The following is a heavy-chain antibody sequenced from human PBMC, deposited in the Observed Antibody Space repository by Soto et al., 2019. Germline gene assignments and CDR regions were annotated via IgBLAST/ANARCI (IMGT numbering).Heavy chain of an antibody. D-gene: IGHD3-10*01. CDR3: AKELWFGDHEGSNWFDP. J-gene: IGHJ5*02. CDR1: GFTFSSYA. Sequence: PGGSLRLSCAASGFTFSSYAMSWVRLAPGKGLEWVSAISGSGGSTYYADSVKGRFTISRDNSKNTLYLQMNSLRAEDTAVYYCAKELWFGDHEGSNWFDPWGQGTLVTVSS. V-gene: IGHV3-23*01. CDR2: ISGSGGST.